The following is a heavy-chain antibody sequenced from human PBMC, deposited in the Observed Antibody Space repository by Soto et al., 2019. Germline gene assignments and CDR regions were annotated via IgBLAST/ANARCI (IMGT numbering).Heavy chain of an antibody. V-gene: IGHV4-34*01. CDR1: GGSFSGYY. J-gene: IGHJ5*02. CDR2: INHSGST. Sequence: QVQLQQWGAGLLKPSETLSLTCAVYGGSFSGYYWSWIRQPPGKGLEWIGEINHSGSTNYNPSLKSRVTISVDTSKIQYSLKLSSVTAADTAVYYCAPRYCSSTSCALGFDPWGQGTLVTVSS. D-gene: IGHD2-2*01. CDR3: APRYCSSTSCALGFDP.